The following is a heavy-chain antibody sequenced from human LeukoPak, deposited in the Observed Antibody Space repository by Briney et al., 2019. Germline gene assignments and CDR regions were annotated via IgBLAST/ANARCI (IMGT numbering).Heavy chain of an antibody. CDR2: IYYSGST. Sequence: PSETLSLTCTVSGGSISSYYWSWIRQPPGKGLEWIGSIYYSGSTYYNPSLKSRVTISVDTSKNQFSLKLSSVTAADTAVYYCARRVRCSGGSCYAGGLDYWGQGTLVTVSS. CDR1: GGSISSYY. J-gene: IGHJ4*02. D-gene: IGHD2-15*01. V-gene: IGHV4-39*01. CDR3: ARRVRCSGGSCYAGGLDY.